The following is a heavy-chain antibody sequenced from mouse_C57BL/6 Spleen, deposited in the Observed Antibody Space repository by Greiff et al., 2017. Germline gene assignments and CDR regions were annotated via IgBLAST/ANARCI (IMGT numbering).Heavy chain of an antibody. V-gene: IGHV5-17*01. D-gene: IGHD2-10*02. CDR2: ISSGSSTI. J-gene: IGHJ4*01. CDR3: ARSMVTSYYYAMDY. CDR1: GFTFSDYG. Sequence: EVKVVESGGGLVKPGGSLKLSCAASGFTFSDYGMHWVRQAPEKGLEWVAYISSGSSTIYYADTVKGRFTISRDNAKNTLFLQMTSLRSEDTAMYYCARSMVTSYYYAMDYWGQGTSVTVSS.